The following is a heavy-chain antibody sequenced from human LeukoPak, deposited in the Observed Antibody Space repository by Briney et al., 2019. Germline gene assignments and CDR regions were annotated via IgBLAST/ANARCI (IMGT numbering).Heavy chain of an antibody. Sequence: PGGSLRLSCAASGFTFSGFWMHWVRHAPGKGLVWVSRINSDGSTTSYADSVRGQFTISRDNAKNTLYLEMNSLRAEDTAVYYCARVKSYWGDFDYWGQGTLVTVSS. CDR1: GFTFSGFW. J-gene: IGHJ4*02. CDR2: INSDGSTT. D-gene: IGHD1-26*01. CDR3: ARVKSYWGDFDY. V-gene: IGHV3-74*01.